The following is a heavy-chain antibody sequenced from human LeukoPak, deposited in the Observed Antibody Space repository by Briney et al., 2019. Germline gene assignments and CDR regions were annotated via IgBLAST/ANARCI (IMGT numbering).Heavy chain of an antibody. CDR1: GYTRTSYD. D-gene: IGHD6-19*01. CDR3: ARGYRDSSGWYKTSFFDY. Sequence: ASPKVSGRASGYTRTSYDINWVRQAPGPGREWMGWMNRNSGNTGYAQKFQGRVTMTRNTSISTAYMELSSLRSEDTAVYYCARGYRDSSGWYKTSFFDYWGQGTLVTVSS. J-gene: IGHJ4*02. CDR2: MNRNSGNT. V-gene: IGHV1-8*01.